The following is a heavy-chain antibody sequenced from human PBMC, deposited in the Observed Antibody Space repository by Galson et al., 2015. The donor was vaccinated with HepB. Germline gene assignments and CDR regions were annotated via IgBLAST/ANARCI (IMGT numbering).Heavy chain of an antibody. CDR1: GYNFTIHG. Sequence: SVKVSCKASGYNFTIHGINWVRQAPGQGLEWLGWISTYTSHTNYAQKVQGRVTMTTDTSTNTVYLELRSLRLDDTAVYFCAREYNNGENWFDRLGQGTLVTVSS. J-gene: IGHJ5*02. V-gene: IGHV1-18*04. D-gene: IGHD2-8*01. CDR2: ISTYTSHT. CDR3: AREYNNGENWFDR.